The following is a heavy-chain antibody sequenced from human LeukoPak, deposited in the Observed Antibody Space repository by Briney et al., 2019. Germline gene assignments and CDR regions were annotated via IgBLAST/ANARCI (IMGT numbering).Heavy chain of an antibody. CDR1: GGSISSYY. CDR3: AREGLPIAVAGIWD. V-gene: IGHV4-59*12. J-gene: IGHJ4*02. Sequence: SETLSLTCTVSGGSISSYYWSWIRQPPGKGLEWIGYIYYSGSTNYNPSLKSRVTISVDTSKNQFSLKLSSVTAADTAVYYCAREGLPIAVAGIWDWGQGTLVTVSS. CDR2: IYYSGST. D-gene: IGHD6-19*01.